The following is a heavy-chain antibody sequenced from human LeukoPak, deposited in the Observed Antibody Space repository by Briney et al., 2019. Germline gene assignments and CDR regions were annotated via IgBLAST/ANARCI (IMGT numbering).Heavy chain of an antibody. V-gene: IGHV4-30-4*01. CDR2: IYSAGST. J-gene: IGHJ1*01. CDR1: GGSISSGDYY. CDR3: ARGRSAYFQH. Sequence: SETLSLTCTVSGGSISSGDYYWSWIRQPPGKGLEWIGYIYSAGSTYYSPSLKSRLTISIDTSKNQSSLELRSVTSADTAVYYCARGRSAYFQHWGQGTLVTVSS.